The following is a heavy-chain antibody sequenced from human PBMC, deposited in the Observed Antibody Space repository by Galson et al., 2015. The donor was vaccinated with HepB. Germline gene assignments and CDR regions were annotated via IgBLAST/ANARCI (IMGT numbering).Heavy chain of an antibody. Sequence: SVKVSCKASGYTFTSYYMHWVQQAPGQGLEWMGIINPSGGSTSYAQKLQGRVTMTRDTSTSTVYMELSSLRSEDTAVYYCARDGYSSSSWYGYFQHWGQGTLVTVSS. D-gene: IGHD6-13*01. CDR1: GYTFTSYY. CDR2: INPSGGST. V-gene: IGHV1-46*04. CDR3: ARDGYSSSSWYGYFQH. J-gene: IGHJ1*01.